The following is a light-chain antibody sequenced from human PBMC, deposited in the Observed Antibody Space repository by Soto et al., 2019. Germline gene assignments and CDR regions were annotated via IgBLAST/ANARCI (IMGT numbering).Light chain of an antibody. V-gene: IGKV3-20*01. Sequence: EIVWTQSPGTLSLSPGERATLSCRASQSISSAYFAWYQQKPGQAPRLLIFATSSRATGIPDRFSGSGSGTDFTLTIRRLEPEDSAVYYCQEYGASPLYAFGQGTKLEIK. J-gene: IGKJ2*01. CDR2: ATS. CDR1: QSISSAY. CDR3: QEYGASPLYA.